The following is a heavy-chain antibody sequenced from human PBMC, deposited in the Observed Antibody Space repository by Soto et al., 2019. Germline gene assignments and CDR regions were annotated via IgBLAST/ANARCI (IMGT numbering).Heavy chain of an antibody. CDR3: ARDLWDDLAGGESDY. D-gene: IGHD3-16*01. Sequence: EVQLVESGGGLVQPGGSLRLSCAASGFTFSSYGMNWVRQAPGKGLAWVSYISSSSGNTINYADSVKGRFTISRDNGKNSLYLQMSSLRAEDTALYYCARDLWDDLAGGESDYWGQGTLVTVSS. V-gene: IGHV3-48*01. CDR2: ISSSSGNTI. CDR1: GFTFSSYG. J-gene: IGHJ4*02.